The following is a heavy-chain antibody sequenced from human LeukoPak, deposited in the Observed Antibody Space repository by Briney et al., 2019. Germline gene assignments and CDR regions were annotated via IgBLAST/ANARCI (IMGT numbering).Heavy chain of an antibody. J-gene: IGHJ4*02. CDR2: ISRSGGNT. CDR1: GFTFSSYA. CDR3: ARDYDILTGYFRGGFDY. V-gene: IGHV3-23*01. Sequence: GGSLRLSCVASGFTFSSYAMSWVRQAPGKGLEWVSAISRSGGNTYYADSVKGRFTISRDNSKNTLYLQMNSLRAEDTAVYYCARDYDILTGYFRGGFDYWGQGTLVTVSS. D-gene: IGHD3-9*01.